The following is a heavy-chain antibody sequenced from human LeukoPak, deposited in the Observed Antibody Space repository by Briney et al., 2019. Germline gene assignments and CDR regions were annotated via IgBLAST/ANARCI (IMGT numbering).Heavy chain of an antibody. Sequence: SETLSLTCTVSGGSISSYYWSWIRQPPGKGLEWIGYIYYSGSTNYNPSLKSRVTISVGTSKNQFSLKLSSVTAADTAVYYCARDVSVLGGRPNNNWFDPWGQGTLVTVSS. D-gene: IGHD1-26*01. CDR1: GGSISSYY. CDR2: IYYSGST. J-gene: IGHJ5*02. CDR3: ARDVSVLGGRPNNNWFDP. V-gene: IGHV4-59*01.